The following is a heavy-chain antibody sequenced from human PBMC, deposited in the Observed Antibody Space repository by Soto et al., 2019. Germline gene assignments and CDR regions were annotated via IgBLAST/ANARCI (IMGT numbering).Heavy chain of an antibody. J-gene: IGHJ4*02. CDR2: ISYDGSNK. Sequence: VGSLRLSCAASGFTFSSYAMHWVRQAPGKGLEWVAVISYDGSNKYYADSVKGRFTISRDNSKNTLYLQMNSLRAEDTAVYYCAKRLIAAAGGFDYWGQGTLVTVSS. V-gene: IGHV3-30-3*02. CDR3: AKRLIAAAGGFDY. D-gene: IGHD6-13*01. CDR1: GFTFSSYA.